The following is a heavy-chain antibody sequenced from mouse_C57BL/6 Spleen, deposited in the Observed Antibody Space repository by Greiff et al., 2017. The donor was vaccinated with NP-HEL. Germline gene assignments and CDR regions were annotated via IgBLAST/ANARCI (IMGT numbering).Heavy chain of an antibody. J-gene: IGHJ4*01. CDR2: IYPGDGDT. V-gene: IGHV1-80*01. D-gene: IGHD1-1*01. Sequence: VQLQQSGAELVKPGASVKISCKASGYAFSSYWMNWVKQRPGKGLEWMGQIYPGDGDTNYNGKFKGKATLTADKSSSTAYMQRSSLTSEDSAVYFCARNYGSSYDDAMDYWGQVTSVAVSS. CDR3: ARNYGSSYDDAMDY. CDR1: GYAFSSYW.